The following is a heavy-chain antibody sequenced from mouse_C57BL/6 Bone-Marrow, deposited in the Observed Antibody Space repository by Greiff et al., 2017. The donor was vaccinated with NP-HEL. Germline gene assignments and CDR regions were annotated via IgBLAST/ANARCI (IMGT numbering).Heavy chain of an antibody. CDR1: EYEFPSYD. CDR2: INSDGGST. Sequence: EVKLMESGGGLVQPGESLKLSCESNEYEFPSYDMSWVRKTPAKRLELVAAINSDGGSTYYPDPMERRFILSRDNTKKTLYLQMSSLRSEDSALYYCSRQLGRAWFAYWGQGTLVTVSA. CDR3: SRQLGRAWFAY. D-gene: IGHD4-1*01. V-gene: IGHV5-2*01. J-gene: IGHJ3*01.